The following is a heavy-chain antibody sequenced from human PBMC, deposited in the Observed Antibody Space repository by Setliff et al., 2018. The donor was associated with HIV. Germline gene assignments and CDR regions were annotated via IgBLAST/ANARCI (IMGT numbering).Heavy chain of an antibody. J-gene: IGHJ4*02. D-gene: IGHD3-22*01. Sequence: LSLTCTVSGVSVSGTAYYWAWIRQPPGRGLEWIGNIYYTGNTNYNSSLKSRISMSMVASKKQIFLKLSTVSAADTAVYYRARQQGDSRGFYPHFDYWGQGRLVTVSS. CDR2: IYYTGNT. CDR3: ARQQGDSRGFYPHFDY. V-gene: IGHV4-39*01. CDR1: GVSVSGTAYY.